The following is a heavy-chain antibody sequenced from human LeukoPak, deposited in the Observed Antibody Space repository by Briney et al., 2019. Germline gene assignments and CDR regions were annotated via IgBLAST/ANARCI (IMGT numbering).Heavy chain of an antibody. CDR2: INPNSGGT. CDR3: ARVYTWLASIQYYFDY. Sequence: APVKVSCKASGYTFTGYYMHWVRQAPGQGLEWMGWINPNSGGTNYAQKFQGRVTMTRDTSISTAYMELSRLRSDDTAVYYCARVYTWLASIQYYFDYWGQGTLVTVSS. D-gene: IGHD2-2*02. V-gene: IGHV1-2*02. J-gene: IGHJ4*02. CDR1: GYTFTGYY.